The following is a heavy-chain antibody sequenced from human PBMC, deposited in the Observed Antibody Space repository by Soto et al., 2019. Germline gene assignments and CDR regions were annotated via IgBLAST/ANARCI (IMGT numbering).Heavy chain of an antibody. V-gene: IGHV3-74*01. D-gene: IGHD2-15*01. CDR2: IQNDGSRT. J-gene: IGHJ3*01. CDR1: XFTFNYYX. CDR3: ARGQRGGFDL. Sequence: EEHLVESGGGLVQSGGSLXLSCXAXXFTFNYYXMHWVRQVPGKGLLWVSHIQNDGSRTTYAESVKGRFTISRDNAKNTLYLQMNGLRVEDTAVYFCARGQRGGFDLWGQGTMVTISS.